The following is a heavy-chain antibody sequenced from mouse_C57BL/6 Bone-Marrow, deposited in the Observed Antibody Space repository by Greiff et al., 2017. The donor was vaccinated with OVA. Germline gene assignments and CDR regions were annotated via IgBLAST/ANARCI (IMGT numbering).Heavy chain of an antibody. CDR3: ARDYYGSSLWAMDY. V-gene: IGHV3-6*01. CDR1: GYSITSGYY. J-gene: IGHJ4*01. Sequence: EVQRVESGPGLVKPTQSLSLTCSVTGYSITSGYYWNWIRQFPGNKLEWMGYISYDGSNNYNPSLKNRISITRDTSKNQFFLKLNSVTTEDTATYYCARDYYGSSLWAMDYWGQGTSVTVSS. CDR2: ISYDGSN. D-gene: IGHD1-1*01.